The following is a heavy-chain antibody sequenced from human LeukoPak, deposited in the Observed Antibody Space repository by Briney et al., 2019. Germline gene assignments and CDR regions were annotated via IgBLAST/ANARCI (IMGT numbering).Heavy chain of an antibody. D-gene: IGHD6-13*01. Sequence: GGSVRLSCAASGFTFSTYAMLWVRQAPGQGREGGAGTSYDESKKYYADSVRGRFTISRDNSKNTLYLQLNSLRAEDTALYYCARDMPAAGPTYFDYWGPGTLV. V-gene: IGHV3-30-3*01. CDR2: TSYDESKK. CDR3: ARDMPAAGPTYFDY. CDR1: GFTFSTYA. J-gene: IGHJ4*02.